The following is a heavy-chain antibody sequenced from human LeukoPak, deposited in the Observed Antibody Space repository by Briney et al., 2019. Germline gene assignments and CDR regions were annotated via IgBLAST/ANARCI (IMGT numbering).Heavy chain of an antibody. CDR3: ASAYYYGWGSYSY. V-gene: IGHV1-69*04. CDR1: GGTFSSYA. CDR2: IIPILGIA. J-gene: IGHJ4*02. Sequence: SVKVSCEASGGTFSSYAISWVRQAPGQGLEWMGRIIPILGIANYAQKFQGRVTITADKSTSTAYMELSSLRSEDTAVYYCASAYYYGWGSYSYWGQGTLVTVSS. D-gene: IGHD3-10*01.